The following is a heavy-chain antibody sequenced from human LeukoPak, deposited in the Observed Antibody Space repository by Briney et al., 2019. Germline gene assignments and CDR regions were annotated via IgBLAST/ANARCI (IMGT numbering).Heavy chain of an antibody. D-gene: IGHD3-22*01. V-gene: IGHV1-2*02. J-gene: IGHJ3*02. Sequence: ASVKVSCKASGYTFTGYYIHWVRQAPGQGLEWMGWINPKSGGTNYAQKFQGRVTMTRDTSINTAYMELSRLRSGDTAVYYCARGGDYYDSSGYYDDAFDIWGQGIMVTVSS. CDR1: GYTFTGYY. CDR3: ARGGDYYDSSGYYDDAFDI. CDR2: INPKSGGT.